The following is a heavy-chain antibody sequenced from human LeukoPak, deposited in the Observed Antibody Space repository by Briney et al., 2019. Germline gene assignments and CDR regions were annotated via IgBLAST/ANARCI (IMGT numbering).Heavy chain of an antibody. J-gene: IGHJ4*02. CDR1: VGTFSSYA. D-gene: IGHD6-25*01. CDR2: IIPIFGTA. Sequence: SVKVSCKASVGTFSSYAISWVRQAPGQGLEWMGGIIPIFGTANYAQKFQGRVTITADESTSTAYMELSSLRSEDTPVYYCASIAAYKAPNFDYWGQGTLVTVSS. V-gene: IGHV1-69*13. CDR3: ASIAAYKAPNFDY.